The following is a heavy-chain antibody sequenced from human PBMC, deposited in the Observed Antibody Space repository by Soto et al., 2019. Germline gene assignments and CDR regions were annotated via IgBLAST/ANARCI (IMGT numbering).Heavy chain of an antibody. J-gene: IGHJ4*02. D-gene: IGHD5-12*01. CDR2: IYYSGST. CDR1: GGSISSYY. CDR3: ASGKYSGYDPGRSGLDY. Sequence: SETLSLTCTVSGGSISSYYWSWIRQPPGKGLEWIGYIYYSGSTYCNPSLKSRLTISVDTSKNQFSLKLSSVTAADTAVYYCASGKYSGYDPGRSGLDYWGQGTLVTVSS. V-gene: IGHV4-59*12.